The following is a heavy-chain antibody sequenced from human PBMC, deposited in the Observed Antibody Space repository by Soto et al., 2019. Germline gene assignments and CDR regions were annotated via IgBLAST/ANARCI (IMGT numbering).Heavy chain of an antibody. V-gene: IGHV3-30*18. CDR1: GVTFRNFG. Sequence: GGPLRLSWAVSGVTFRNFGMHLVRQAPGKGLEWVAVKSYDGSEKYYAESVKGRFTVFRDNYKNTLSLQMNSLRSDDTAVYYCVKDSSPGGYFDSWGQGTLVTVSS. D-gene: IGHD2-15*01. CDR2: KSYDGSEK. J-gene: IGHJ4*02. CDR3: VKDSSPGGYFDS.